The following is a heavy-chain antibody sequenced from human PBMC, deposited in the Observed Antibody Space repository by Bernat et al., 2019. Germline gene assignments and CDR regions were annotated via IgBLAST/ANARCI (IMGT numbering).Heavy chain of an antibody. D-gene: IGHD4-17*01. J-gene: IGHJ6*03. CDR1: GFTFSDYY. Sequence: QVQLVESGGGLVKPGGSLRLSCAASGFTFSDYYMSWIRQAPGKGLEWVSYISSSSSYIYYADSVKGRFTISRDNAKNSLYLQMNSLRAEDTAVYYCARDNAPDYGDYSNYYYMDVWGKGTTVTVSS. CDR3: ARDNAPDYGDYSNYYYMDV. V-gene: IGHV3-11*06. CDR2: ISSSSSYI.